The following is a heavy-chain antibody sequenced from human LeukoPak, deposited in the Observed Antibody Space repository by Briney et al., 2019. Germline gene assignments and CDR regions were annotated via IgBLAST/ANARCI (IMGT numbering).Heavy chain of an antibody. Sequence: SGPTLVKLTQTLTLTCTFSGFSLSTSGMCVSWIRQPPGKALEWLARIDWDDDKYYSTSLKTRLTISKDTSKNQVVLTMTNMDPVDTATYYCARMTSGSYGKRGFDPWGQGTLVTVSS. D-gene: IGHD3-10*01. CDR3: ARMTSGSYGKRGFDP. J-gene: IGHJ5*02. CDR2: IDWDDDK. CDR1: GFSLSTSGMC. V-gene: IGHV2-70*11.